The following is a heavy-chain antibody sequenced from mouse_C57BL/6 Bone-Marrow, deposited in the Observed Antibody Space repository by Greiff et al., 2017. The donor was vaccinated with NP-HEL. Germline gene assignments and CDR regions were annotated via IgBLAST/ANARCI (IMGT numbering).Heavy chain of an antibody. CDR3: ARYYYGSSPSYWYFDV. J-gene: IGHJ1*03. CDR2: INPSSGYT. D-gene: IGHD1-1*01. CDR1: GYTFTSYT. Sequence: VQLVESGAELARPGASVKMSCKASGYTFTSYTMHWVKQRPGQGLEWIGYINPSSGYTKYIQKFKDKATLTADKSSSTAYMQLSSLTSEDSAVYYCARYYYGSSPSYWYFDVWGTGTTVTVSS. V-gene: IGHV1-4*01.